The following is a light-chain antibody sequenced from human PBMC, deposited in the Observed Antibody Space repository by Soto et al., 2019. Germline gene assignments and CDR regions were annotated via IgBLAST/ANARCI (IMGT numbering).Light chain of an antibody. V-gene: IGKV3-20*01. J-gene: IGKJ1*01. Sequence: EIVLTQSPGTLSSSPGERATLSCRASQSVSSNYLAWYQRKPGQAPRLLIYGASNRATDIPYRFIGSGSGTDFTLPITRLEPDDFAMYYCQQYGGPPPMFGQGTKVEIK. CDR3: QQYGGPPPM. CDR1: QSVSSNY. CDR2: GAS.